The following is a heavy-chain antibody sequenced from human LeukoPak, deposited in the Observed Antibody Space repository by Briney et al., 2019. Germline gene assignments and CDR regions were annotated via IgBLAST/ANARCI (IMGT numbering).Heavy chain of an antibody. CDR3: ARVPGPYTTSRFDF. D-gene: IGHD2-2*02. CDR1: GYTFIAHY. Sequence: GASLKVSCKTSGYTFIAHYLHWVRQAPGQQPDWVGSIDPASGGTHYAQKFQGRVTVTRDTSTTTGDMELSGLRSDDTAVYYCARVPGPYTTSRFDFWGQGTLVTVSS. J-gene: IGHJ4*02. V-gene: IGHV1-2*02. CDR2: IDPASGGT.